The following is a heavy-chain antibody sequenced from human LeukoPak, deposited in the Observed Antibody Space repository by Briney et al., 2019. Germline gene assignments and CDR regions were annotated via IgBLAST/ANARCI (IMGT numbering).Heavy chain of an antibody. J-gene: IGHJ4*02. Sequence: GGSLRLSRAASGFTFSSYDMHWVRQAPGKGLEWMTFIRYDGSYKYYADSVKGRFTISRDNSKNTLYLQMNSLRAEDTAVYYCAKGGQYILTGYYKGYFDYWGQGTLVTVSS. V-gene: IGHV3-30*02. CDR3: AKGGQYILTGYYKGYFDY. CDR2: IRYDGSYK. D-gene: IGHD3-9*01. CDR1: GFTFSSYD.